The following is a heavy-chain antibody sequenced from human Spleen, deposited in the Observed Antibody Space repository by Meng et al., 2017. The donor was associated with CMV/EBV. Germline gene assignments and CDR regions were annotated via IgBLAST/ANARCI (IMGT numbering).Heavy chain of an antibody. V-gene: IGHV4-59*12. D-gene: IGHD3-10*01. CDR2: IYYDGRT. Sequence: SETLSLTCTVSGGSISGYYWTWIRQPPGKGLEWIGYIYYDGRTNYNPSLKSRVTISVDTSKNQFSLKLSSVTAADTAVYYCARDRFTMVRGVRGLFDYWGQGTLVTVSS. J-gene: IGHJ4*02. CDR3: ARDRFTMVRGVRGLFDY. CDR1: GGSISGYY.